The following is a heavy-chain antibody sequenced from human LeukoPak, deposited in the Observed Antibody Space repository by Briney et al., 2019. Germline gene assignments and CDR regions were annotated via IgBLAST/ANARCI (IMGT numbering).Heavy chain of an antibody. J-gene: IGHJ4*02. CDR1: GGSISSGGYY. Sequence: SQTLSLTCTVSGGSISSGGYYWSWIRQHPGKGLEWIGYIYYSRSTYYNPSLKSRVTISVDTSKNQFSLKLSSVTAADTAVYYCARDSMVRGAYDYWGQGTLVTVSS. CDR3: ARDSMVRGAYDY. V-gene: IGHV4-31*03. D-gene: IGHD3-10*01. CDR2: IYYSRST.